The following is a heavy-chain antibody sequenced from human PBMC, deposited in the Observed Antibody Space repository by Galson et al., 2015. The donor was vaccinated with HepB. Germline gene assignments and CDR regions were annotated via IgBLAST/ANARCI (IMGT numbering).Heavy chain of an antibody. J-gene: IGHJ4*02. Sequence: SLRLSCAASGFTFSTYAMHWVRQAPGKGLEWVAIISYDGTNKYYADSVKGRFTISRDNSENTLYLQMNSLRPEDTAVYYCARPGASYSSGWYVYFDYWGQGTLVTVSS. D-gene: IGHD6-19*01. CDR3: ARPGASYSSGWYVYFDY. CDR2: ISYDGTNK. V-gene: IGHV3-30*04. CDR1: GFTFSTYA.